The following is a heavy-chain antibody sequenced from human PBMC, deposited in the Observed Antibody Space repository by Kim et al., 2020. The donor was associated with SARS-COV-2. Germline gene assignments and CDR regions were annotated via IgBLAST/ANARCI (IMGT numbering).Heavy chain of an antibody. D-gene: IGHD4-4*01. V-gene: IGHV4-31*03. CDR1: GGSIRSGGYY. J-gene: IGHJ4*02. Sequence: SETLSLTCSVSGGSIRSGGYYWNWIRQHPGKGLEWIGCIYYSGSTYYNPSLRSRVSISVDTSKNQFSLRVSSVTAADTAVYYCARSDGDSNFFDYWGQGTLVTVSS. CDR2: IYYSGST. CDR3: ARSDGDSNFFDY.